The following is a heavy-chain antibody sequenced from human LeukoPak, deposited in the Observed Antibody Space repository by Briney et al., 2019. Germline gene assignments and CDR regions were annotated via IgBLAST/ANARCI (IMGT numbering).Heavy chain of an antibody. Sequence: PGGSLRLSCAGSGFDFSSYVIHWVRQAPGKGLEWVSYISGTSRTIYYADSVKGRFTISRDNAKNSLSLQMNSLRDEDTAVYYCARQGSSYALSYFEHWGQGTLVTVSS. D-gene: IGHD3-16*01. CDR3: ARQGSSYALSYFEH. J-gene: IGHJ4*02. V-gene: IGHV3-48*02. CDR1: GFDFSSYV. CDR2: ISGTSRTI.